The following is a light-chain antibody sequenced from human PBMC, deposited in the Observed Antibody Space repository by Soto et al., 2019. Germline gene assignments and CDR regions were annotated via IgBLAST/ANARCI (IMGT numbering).Light chain of an antibody. V-gene: IGKV1-5*03. CDR2: KAS. CDR1: QSINNY. CDR3: QQYESFPRT. J-gene: IGKJ1*01. Sequence: DIQMTQSPSTLSASVGDRVTITCRASQSINNYLAWYQHKPGKAPKLLIYKASTLESRVPSRFSGSGSGTEFTLSISSLQPDDFATYYCQQYESFPRTFGQGTKVEIK.